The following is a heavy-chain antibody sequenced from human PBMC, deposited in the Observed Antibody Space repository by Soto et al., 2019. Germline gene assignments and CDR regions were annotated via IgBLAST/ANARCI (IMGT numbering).Heavy chain of an antibody. D-gene: IGHD2-2*02. CDR2: ISAYNGNT. V-gene: IGHV1-18*01. Sequence: ASVKVSCTASGYTFTSYGISWVRQAPGQGLEWMGWISAYNGNTNYAQKLQGRVTMTTDTSTSTAYMELRSLRSDDTAVYYCARGKYQRLYVYYYYYGMDVWGKGTTVTDS. J-gene: IGHJ6*04. CDR3: ARGKYQRLYVYYYYYGMDV. CDR1: GYTFTSYG.